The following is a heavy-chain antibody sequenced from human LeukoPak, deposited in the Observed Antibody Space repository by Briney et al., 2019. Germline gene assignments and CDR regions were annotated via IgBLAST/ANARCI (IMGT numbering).Heavy chain of an antibody. Sequence: GGSLRLSCATSGFTFTNYWLHWVRQGPGKGLVWVSRINGDVHSTSYAASVEGRFTISRDNAKNTLYLQMTSLRVDDSAVYYCVRSLRIPYCNGGSCYPTDFDFWGQGTLVTVSS. CDR3: VRSLRIPYCNGGSCYPTDFDF. V-gene: IGHV3-74*01. CDR1: GFTFTNYW. J-gene: IGHJ4*02. CDR2: INGDVHST. D-gene: IGHD2-15*01.